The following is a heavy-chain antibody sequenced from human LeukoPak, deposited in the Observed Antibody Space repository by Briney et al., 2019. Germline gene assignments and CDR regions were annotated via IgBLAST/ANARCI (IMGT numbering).Heavy chain of an antibody. Sequence: ASVKVSCKASGGTFSSYAISWVRQAPGQGLEWMGRIIPIFGTANYAQKFQGRVTITTDESTSTAYIELSSLRSEDTAVYYCARGNSMVRGHWYFDLWGRGTLVTVSS. V-gene: IGHV1-69*05. CDR3: ARGNSMVRGHWYFDL. J-gene: IGHJ2*01. D-gene: IGHD3-10*01. CDR2: IIPIFGTA. CDR1: GGTFSSYA.